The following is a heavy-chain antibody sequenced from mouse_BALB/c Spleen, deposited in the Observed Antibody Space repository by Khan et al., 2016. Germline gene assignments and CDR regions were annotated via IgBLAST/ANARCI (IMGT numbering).Heavy chain of an antibody. Sequence: QVRLQQSGAELVRPGTSVKVSCKASGYAFTNYLIEWVKERPGQGLEWIGVINPGSGGTNNNEKFKGKAALTADKSSSTAYMHLSSLTSDDSAVYFCARADYHGSSGAYWGQGTLVTVSA. J-gene: IGHJ3*01. V-gene: IGHV1-54*01. CDR2: INPGSGGT. CDR1: GYAFTNYL. D-gene: IGHD1-1*01. CDR3: ARADYHGSSGAY.